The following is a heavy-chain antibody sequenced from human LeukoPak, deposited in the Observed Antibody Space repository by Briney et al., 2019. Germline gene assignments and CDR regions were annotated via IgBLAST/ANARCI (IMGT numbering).Heavy chain of an antibody. J-gene: IGHJ4*02. CDR2: LYYSGST. D-gene: IGHD4-23*01. CDR3: ARNYDGAFVY. V-gene: IGHV4-39*01. CDR1: GGSISSSSYY. Sequence: SETLSLTCTVSGGSISSSSYYWGWIRQPPGKGLEWIGSLYYSGSTYYNPSLKSRVTMSVDTSKNQFSLKLSSVTAADTAVYYCARNYDGAFVYWGQGTLVTVSS.